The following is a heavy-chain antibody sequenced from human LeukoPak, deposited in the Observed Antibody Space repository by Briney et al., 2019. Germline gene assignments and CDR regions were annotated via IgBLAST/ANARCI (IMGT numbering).Heavy chain of an antibody. Sequence: GGSLRLSCAASGFTFSSCGMTWVRQAPGKGLEWVSGIIGSGGSTYYADSVKGRFTISRDNSKNTLYLQMNSLRAEDTAVYYCAKDRADNGDRLRFDPWGQGTLVTVSS. CDR3: AKDRADNGDRLRFDP. D-gene: IGHD4-17*01. CDR2: IIGSGGST. J-gene: IGHJ5*02. V-gene: IGHV3-23*01. CDR1: GFTFSSCG.